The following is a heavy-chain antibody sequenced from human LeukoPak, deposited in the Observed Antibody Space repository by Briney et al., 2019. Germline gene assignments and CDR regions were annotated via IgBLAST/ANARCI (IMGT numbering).Heavy chain of an antibody. J-gene: IGHJ4*02. Sequence: ASVKVSCKASGYTFTSYYMHWVRQAPGQGLEWMGIINPSGGSTSCAQKFQGRVTMTRDTSISTAYMELSRLRSDDTAVYYCARDKGSSWYQYDYWGQGTLVTVSS. D-gene: IGHD6-13*01. CDR2: INPSGGST. CDR3: ARDKGSSWYQYDY. V-gene: IGHV1-46*01. CDR1: GYTFTSYY.